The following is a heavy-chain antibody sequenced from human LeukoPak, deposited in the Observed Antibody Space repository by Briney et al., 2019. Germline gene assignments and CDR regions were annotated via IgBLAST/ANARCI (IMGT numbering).Heavy chain of an antibody. D-gene: IGHD1-26*01. CDR3: ARRSPGTSSLFYYYMDV. CDR2: ISISGSYI. V-gene: IGHV3-21*04. Sequence: GGSLRLSCAASGFTFSSYSMNWVRQAPGKGLEWVSSISISGSYIYYADSVKGRFTISRDSAKNSLYLQMNTLQAEDTAVYYCARRSPGTSSLFYYYMDVWGKGTTVTVSS. J-gene: IGHJ6*03. CDR1: GFTFSSYS.